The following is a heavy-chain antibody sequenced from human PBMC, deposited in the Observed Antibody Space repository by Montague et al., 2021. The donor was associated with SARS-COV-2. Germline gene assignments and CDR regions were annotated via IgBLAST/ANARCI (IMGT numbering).Heavy chain of an antibody. J-gene: IGHJ4*02. CDR1: GGSFSDNY. D-gene: IGHD3-22*01. CDR3: ARGRQHFNMIVVVMTGGEYYFDY. Sequence: SETLSLTFAVYGGSFSDNYWSWIRKPPGKVLDWIGAINHRGTSNYNPSLKSRVSISVGTSKNQFSLYLGSVTAADTAVYYCARGRQHFNMIVVVMTGGEYYFDYWGQGTLVTVSS. V-gene: IGHV4-34*01. CDR2: INHRGTS.